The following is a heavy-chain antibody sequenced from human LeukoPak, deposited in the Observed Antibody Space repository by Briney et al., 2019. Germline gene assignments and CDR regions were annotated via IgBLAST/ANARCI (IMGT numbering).Heavy chain of an antibody. CDR2: INPNSGRT. CDR3: ARDHSNWNYAPDF. J-gene: IGHJ4*02. CDR1: GYTFTGYC. D-gene: IGHD1-7*01. V-gene: IGHV1-2*02. Sequence: ASVKLSCTPSGYTFTGYCLNWVRQAPGQGLEWMGWINPNSGRTKFAQKIQDRVTMTRDTSISTAYMELSRLRSDDTAVYYCARDHSNWNYAPDFWGQGTLVIVSS.